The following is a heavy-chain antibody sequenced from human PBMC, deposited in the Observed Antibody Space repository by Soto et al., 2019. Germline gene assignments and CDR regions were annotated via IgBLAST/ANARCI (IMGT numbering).Heavy chain of an antibody. J-gene: IGHJ4*02. CDR2: VSGSGGST. CDR1: GFAFRSYT. V-gene: IGHV3-23*01. CDR3: ATPPDYNWNDY. D-gene: IGHD1-20*01. Sequence: EVQLLESGGGLVQPGGSLRLSCAASGFAFRSYTMSWVRQAPGKGLEWISAVSGSGGSTYYADSVKGRFTIPRDNSKDTLYLQLNNLGAEDTAVYYCATPPDYNWNDYWGQGTLVTVSS.